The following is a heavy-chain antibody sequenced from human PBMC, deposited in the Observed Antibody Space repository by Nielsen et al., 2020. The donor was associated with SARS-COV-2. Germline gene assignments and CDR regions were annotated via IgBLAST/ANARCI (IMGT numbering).Heavy chain of an antibody. J-gene: IGHJ6*02. Sequence: GGSLRLSCAASGFTFSSYEMNWVRQAPGKGLEWVSYISSSGSTIYYADSVKGRFTISRDNAKNSLYLQMNSLRAEDTAVYYCARERIWPVAGSYYYGMDVWGQGTTVTVSS. CDR2: ISSSGSTI. CDR3: ARERIWPVAGSYYYGMDV. D-gene: IGHD6-19*01. CDR1: GFTFSSYE. V-gene: IGHV3-48*03.